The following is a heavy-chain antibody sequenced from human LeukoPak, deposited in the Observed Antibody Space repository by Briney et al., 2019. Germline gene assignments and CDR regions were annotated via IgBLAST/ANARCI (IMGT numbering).Heavy chain of an antibody. Sequence: GGSLRLSCAASGFTVSRNYMSWVRQAPGKGLEWGSIIYSGGDTRYAEAEKGRFTISRDNSKNTLYLQMNSLRAEDTAVYYCAKLLTGFVVVPAATEDFDYWGQGTLVTVSS. V-gene: IGHV3-66*02. CDR2: IYSGGDT. J-gene: IGHJ4*02. CDR1: GFTVSRNY. D-gene: IGHD2-2*01. CDR3: AKLLTGFVVVPAATEDFDY.